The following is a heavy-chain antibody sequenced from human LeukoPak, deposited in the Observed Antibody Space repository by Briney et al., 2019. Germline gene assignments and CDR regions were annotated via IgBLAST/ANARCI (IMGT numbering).Heavy chain of an antibody. V-gene: IGHV1-69*04. CDR1: GDTFKSYA. CDR2: IIPGLDIV. J-gene: IGHJ6*02. CDR3: ARGAMGATTPYGMDV. D-gene: IGHD1-26*01. Sequence: SVKVSCKASGDTFKSYAINWERRAPGQGLEWMGRIIPGLDIVEGAQKFQGRVTITADKATTTAYMDLSSLRSEDTAVYFCARGAMGATTPYGMDVWGQGTTVIVSS.